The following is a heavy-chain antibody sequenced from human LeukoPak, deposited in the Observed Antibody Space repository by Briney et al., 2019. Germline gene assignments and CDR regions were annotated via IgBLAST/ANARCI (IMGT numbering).Heavy chain of an antibody. J-gene: IGHJ5*02. Sequence: PSETLPLTCTVSGGSNYWSWIRQPPGKGLEWIAYIHYSGSPNYNPSLKSRVTISIDTSKNQFSLKLNSVTAADTAVYYCARHSNWNGGVDWFDPWGQGTQVTVSS. D-gene: IGHD1-20*01. CDR1: GGSNY. V-gene: IGHV4-59*08. CDR2: IHYSGSP. CDR3: ARHSNWNGGVDWFDP.